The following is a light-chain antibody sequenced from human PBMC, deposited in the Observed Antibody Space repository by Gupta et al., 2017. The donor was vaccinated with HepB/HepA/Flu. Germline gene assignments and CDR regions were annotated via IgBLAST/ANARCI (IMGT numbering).Light chain of an antibody. V-gene: IGKV2-28*01. CDR1: QSLLHSNGYNY. CDR3: RQALQTPWT. J-gene: IGKJ1*01. CDR2: LGS. Sequence: DIVMTQSPLSLPVTPGEPASISCRSSQSLLHSNGYNYFNWYLQKPGQSPQLLIYLGSNRASGVPDRFSGSGSGTDFTLKISRVEAEDVGLYYCRQALQTPWTFGQGTKVEIK.